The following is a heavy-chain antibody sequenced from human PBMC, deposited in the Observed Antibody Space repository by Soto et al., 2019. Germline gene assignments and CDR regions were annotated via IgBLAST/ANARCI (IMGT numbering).Heavy chain of an antibody. D-gene: IGHD4-4*01. Sequence: QVQLVQSGAEVKKPGSSVKVSCKASGGTFSSYAISWVRQAPGQGLEWMGGVIPIFGTANYAQKFQGRVTITADESTSTAYMELSILRSEDTAVYYCAMSDDYSNWFDPWGQGTLVTVSS. J-gene: IGHJ5*02. CDR1: GGTFSSYA. V-gene: IGHV1-69*12. CDR3: AMSDDYSNWFDP. CDR2: VIPIFGTA.